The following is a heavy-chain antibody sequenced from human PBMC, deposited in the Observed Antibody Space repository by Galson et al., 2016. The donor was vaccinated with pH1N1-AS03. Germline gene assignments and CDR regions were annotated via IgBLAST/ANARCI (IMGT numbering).Heavy chain of an antibody. J-gene: IGHJ5*02. Sequence: TLSLTCSVSGGSISSGSYYWSWIRQPAGKGLEWIGRIYTSGSTNYNPSLKSRVTISVDTSKNQVSLKLSSVTAADTAVYYCARRANWGFAGRQNWFDPWGQGTLVTVSS. CDR2: IYTSGST. CDR1: GGSISSGSYY. D-gene: IGHD7-27*01. CDR3: ARRANWGFAGRQNWFDP. V-gene: IGHV4-61*02.